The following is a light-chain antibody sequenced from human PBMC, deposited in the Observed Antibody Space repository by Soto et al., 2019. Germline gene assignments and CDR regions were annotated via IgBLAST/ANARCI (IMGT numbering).Light chain of an antibody. V-gene: IGLV2-14*01. Sequence: QSVLTQPASVSGSPGQSITISCTGTSSDVGDYNYVSWYQQHPGKAPKLMIYEVSNRPSGVSNRFSGSKSANTASLTISGLQAEDEADYYCSSYTSSSTLCVFGTGTKVTVL. J-gene: IGLJ1*01. CDR2: EVS. CDR1: SSDVGDYNY. CDR3: SSYTSSSTLCV.